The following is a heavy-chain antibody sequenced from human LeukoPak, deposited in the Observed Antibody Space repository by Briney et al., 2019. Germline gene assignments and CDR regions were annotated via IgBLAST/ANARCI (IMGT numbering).Heavy chain of an antibody. CDR2: IIPIFGTA. CDR1: GGAFSSYA. D-gene: IGHD1-14*01. J-gene: IGHJ6*03. CDR3: ARGVTLGYYYYYMDV. V-gene: IGHV1-69*05. Sequence: ASVEVSCKASGGAFSSYAISWVRQAPGQGLEWMGGIIPIFGTANYAQKFQGRVTITTDESTSAAYMELSSLRSEDTAVYYCARGVTLGYYYYYMDVWGKGTTVTVSS.